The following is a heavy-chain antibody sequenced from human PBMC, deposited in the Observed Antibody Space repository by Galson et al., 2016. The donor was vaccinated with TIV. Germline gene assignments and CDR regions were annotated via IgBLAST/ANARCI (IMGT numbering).Heavy chain of an antibody. D-gene: IGHD3-16*01. CDR3: VRDQSSYTIGTY. V-gene: IGHV1-18*01. CDR1: GYTFSDYG. J-gene: IGHJ4*02. CDR2: ISTYSDHT. Sequence: SVKVSCKASGYTFSDYGFTWVRQAPGQGLEWMGWISTYSDHTYYSQKFQGRVTMTTDTSTNTAYMEMRSLTSDDTAIYYCVRDQSSYTIGTYWGQGTLVTVSS.